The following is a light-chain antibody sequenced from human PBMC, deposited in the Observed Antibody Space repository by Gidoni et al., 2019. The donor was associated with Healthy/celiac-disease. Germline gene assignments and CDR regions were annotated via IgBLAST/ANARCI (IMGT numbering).Light chain of an antibody. CDR1: QGSSSY. CDR2: AAS. J-gene: IGKJ2*04. Sequence: AIRMTQSPSSFSASTGDRVTITCRARQGSSSYLDWYQQKPGKAPKLLIYAASTLQSGVPARFSGSGSGTDFTLTISCLQSEDVATYYCQQYYSYPCSFGQGTKLEIK. CDR3: QQYYSYPCS. V-gene: IGKV1-8*01.